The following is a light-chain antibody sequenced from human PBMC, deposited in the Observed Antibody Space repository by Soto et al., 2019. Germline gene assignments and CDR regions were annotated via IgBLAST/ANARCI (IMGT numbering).Light chain of an antibody. J-gene: IGKJ4*01. Sequence: EIVFTQSPGTLSLSPGERATLSCRASQSVARNYLAWYQQKPGQAPRLLIYDASNRVTGIPDRFSGSGSGTDFTLTISRLEPEDFAVYYCHQYATSPLTFGGGTKVEIK. CDR1: QSVARNY. CDR3: HQYATSPLT. CDR2: DAS. V-gene: IGKV3-20*01.